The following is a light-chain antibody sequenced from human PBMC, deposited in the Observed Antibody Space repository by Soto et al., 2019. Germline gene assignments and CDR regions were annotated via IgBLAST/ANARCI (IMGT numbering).Light chain of an antibody. CDR2: DAS. CDR3: QQYISYPYT. J-gene: IGKJ5*01. CDR1: QTTNTW. Sequence: DIQMTQFPSTLSASVGDRVTITCRASQTTNTWLAWYQQKPGTAPKLLIYDASSLEGGVPSRFSASGSGTEFTLTISSLQPDDLATYYCQQYISYPYTFGQGTRLEI. V-gene: IGKV1-5*01.